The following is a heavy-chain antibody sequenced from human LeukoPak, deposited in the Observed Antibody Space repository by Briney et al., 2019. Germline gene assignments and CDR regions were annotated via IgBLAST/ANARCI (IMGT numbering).Heavy chain of an antibody. V-gene: IGHV3-23*01. D-gene: IGHD2-8*01. CDR1: GFTFSSYA. CDR3: AKNRGHCVNGVCHNYYYMDV. J-gene: IGHJ6*03. CDR2: VSGSAGRT. Sequence: PGGSLRLSCAASGFTFSSYAMTWVRQAPGKGLEWVSTVSGSAGRTDYADSVKGRFTISRDNLKNTVYLQMNSLRAEDTAVYYCAKNRGHCVNGVCHNYYYMDVWGKGTTVTVSS.